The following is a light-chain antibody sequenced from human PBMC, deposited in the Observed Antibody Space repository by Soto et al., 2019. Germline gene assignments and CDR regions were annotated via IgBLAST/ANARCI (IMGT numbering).Light chain of an antibody. Sequence: DIQMTQSPSTLSASVGDRVTITCRASQSISSWLAWYQQKPGKAPKLLIYDASSLNSGVPSRFSGSGSGTEFTLTISSLQPDDFATYDCQQYNSYSLYTFGQGTKLEIK. J-gene: IGKJ2*01. V-gene: IGKV1-5*01. CDR1: QSISSW. CDR2: DAS. CDR3: QQYNSYSLYT.